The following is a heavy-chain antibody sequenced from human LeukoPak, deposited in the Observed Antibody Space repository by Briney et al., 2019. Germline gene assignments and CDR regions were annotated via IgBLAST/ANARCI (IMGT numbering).Heavy chain of an antibody. CDR2: IYYSGST. D-gene: IGHD2-21*02. V-gene: IGHV4-39*07. CDR3: ARGQSYCGGDCYPH. Sequence: SETLSLTCTVSGGSISSSSYYWGWIRQPPGKGLEWIGSIYYSGSTYYNPSLKSRVTISVDTSKNQFSLKLSSVTAADTAVYYCARGQSYCGGDCYPHWGQGTLVTVSS. J-gene: IGHJ4*02. CDR1: GGSISSSSYY.